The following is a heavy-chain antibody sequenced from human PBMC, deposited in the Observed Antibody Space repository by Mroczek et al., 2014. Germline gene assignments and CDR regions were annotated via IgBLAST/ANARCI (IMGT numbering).Heavy chain of an antibody. CDR2: IIPIFGTA. CDR1: GGTFSSYA. D-gene: IGHD1-26*01. CDR3: ASGATLGPVYYYYYMDV. Sequence: QVQLVQSGAEVKKPGSSVKVSCKASGGTFSSYAISWVRQAPGQGLEWMGGIIPIFGTANYAQKFQGRVTITADESTSTAYMELSSLRSEDTAVYYCASGATLGPVYYYYYMDVWGKGTTVTVSS. V-gene: IGHV1-69*12. J-gene: IGHJ6*03.